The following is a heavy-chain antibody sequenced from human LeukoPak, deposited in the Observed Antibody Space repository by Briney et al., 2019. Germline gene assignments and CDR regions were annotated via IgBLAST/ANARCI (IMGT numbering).Heavy chain of an antibody. V-gene: IGHV3-7*01. Sequence: QAGGSLRLSCEVSGFIFRNHWMDWGRQAPGRGLEWVANINQDGNEKYFVDSVKGRFTISRDNAKNSLYLQMNSLRAEDTAVYYCSRALEAWGKGTTVTVSS. J-gene: IGHJ6*04. CDR1: GFIFRNHW. CDR3: SRALEA. CDR2: INQDGNEK.